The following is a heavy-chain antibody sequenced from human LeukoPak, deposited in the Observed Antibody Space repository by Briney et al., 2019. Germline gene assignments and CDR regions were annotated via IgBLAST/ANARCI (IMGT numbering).Heavy chain of an antibody. D-gene: IGHD6-13*01. J-gene: IGHJ4*02. CDR2: IFTSGTT. Sequence: NPSETLSLTCTVSGGSISSYYWNWIRQPAGKGLEWIGRIFTSGTTNYNPSLKSRVTMTVDTSKNQFSLRLSSVTAADTAVYYCAQGTPGSSNWYWGQGTLVTVSS. CDR3: AQGTPGSSNWY. CDR1: GGSISSYY. V-gene: IGHV4-4*07.